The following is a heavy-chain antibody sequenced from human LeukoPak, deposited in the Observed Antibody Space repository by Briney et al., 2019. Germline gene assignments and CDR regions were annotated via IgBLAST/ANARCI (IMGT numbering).Heavy chain of an antibody. V-gene: IGHV3-30*02. CDR2: TRYDGSNE. D-gene: IGHD6-19*01. Sequence: GGSLRLSCVASGFTFSSYGMHWVRQAPGKGLEWVALTRYDGSNEYYTDSVKGRFTVSGDISKNTLYLQMNSLRAEDTAVYYCAKGSSGWSIDYWGQGTLVTVSS. CDR3: AKGSSGWSIDY. J-gene: IGHJ4*02. CDR1: GFTFSSYG.